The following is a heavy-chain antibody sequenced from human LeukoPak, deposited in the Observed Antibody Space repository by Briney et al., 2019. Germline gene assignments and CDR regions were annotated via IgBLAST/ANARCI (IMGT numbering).Heavy chain of an antibody. CDR2: IIPIFGTA. Sequence: SVKVSRKASGGTFSSYAISWVRQAPGQGLEWMGGIIPIFGTANYAQKFQGRVTITTDESTSTAYMELSSLRSEDTAVYYCATSAERGSYHNFDYWGQGTLVTVSS. J-gene: IGHJ4*02. D-gene: IGHD1-26*01. CDR1: GGTFSSYA. CDR3: ATSAERGSYHNFDY. V-gene: IGHV1-69*05.